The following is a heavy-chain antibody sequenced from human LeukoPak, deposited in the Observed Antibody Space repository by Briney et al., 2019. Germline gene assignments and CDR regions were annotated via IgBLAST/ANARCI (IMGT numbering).Heavy chain of an antibody. Sequence: SETLSLTCTVSGGSISNYYWSWIRQPAGKGLEWIGRIYTSGSTNYNPSLKSRVTMSVDTSKNQFSLKLSSVTAADTAVYYCARDKSVWLNDDAFDIWGQGTMVTVSS. CDR3: ARDKSVWLNDDAFDI. D-gene: IGHD6-19*01. CDR2: IYTSGST. J-gene: IGHJ3*02. V-gene: IGHV4-4*07. CDR1: GGSISNYY.